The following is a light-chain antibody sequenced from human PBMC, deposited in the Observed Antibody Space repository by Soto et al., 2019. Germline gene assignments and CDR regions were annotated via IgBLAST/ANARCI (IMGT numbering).Light chain of an antibody. CDR1: TSDIGTYSY. CDR2: DVS. J-gene: IGLJ1*01. CDR3: SSYTSSSTLV. V-gene: IGLV2-14*03. Sequence: SVLTQPASVSGSPGQSITISCTGTTSDIGTYSYVSWYQQHAGKAPKLMIYDVSNRPSGVSSRFSGSKSANTASLSISGLQADDEADYYCSSYTSSSTLVFGTGTKVTVL.